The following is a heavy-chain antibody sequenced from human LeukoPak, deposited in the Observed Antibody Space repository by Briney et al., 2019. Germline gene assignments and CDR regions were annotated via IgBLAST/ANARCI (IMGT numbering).Heavy chain of an antibody. V-gene: IGHV3-23*01. Sequence: GGSLRLSCAASGFTFSSYAMSWVRQAPGKGLEWVSAISGSGGSTYYADSVKGRFTISRDNSKNTLYLQMNSLRAEDTAVYYCAKASKSRSYYYDSSGYQTSLDYWGQGTLVTVSS. CDR2: ISGSGGST. CDR3: AKASKSRSYYYDSSGYQTSLDY. J-gene: IGHJ4*02. CDR1: GFTFSSYA. D-gene: IGHD3-22*01.